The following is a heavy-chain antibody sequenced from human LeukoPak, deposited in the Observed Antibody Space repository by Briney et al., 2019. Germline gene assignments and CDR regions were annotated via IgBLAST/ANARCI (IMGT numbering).Heavy chain of an antibody. Sequence: ASVTVSCKASGYSLSNYGLSWVRQAPGQGLEWMGWIHGKNGNTNYVQKLQGRVTMTKDTSTNTAYMELRSLRSDDTAVYYCAKVGGISWSNDAFDFWGQGTMVTVSS. D-gene: IGHD3-16*01. J-gene: IGHJ3*01. CDR3: AKVGGISWSNDAFDF. CDR1: GYSLSNYG. CDR2: IHGKNGNT. V-gene: IGHV1-18*01.